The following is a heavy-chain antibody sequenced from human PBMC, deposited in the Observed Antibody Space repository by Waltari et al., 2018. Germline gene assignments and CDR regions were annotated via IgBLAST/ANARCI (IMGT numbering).Heavy chain of an antibody. Sequence: QVQLVQSGAEVKKPGASVKVSCKASGYTFTSYAMHWVRQAPGKRLEWRGWINAGNGNTKYSQKFKGRVTITRDTSASTAYMELSSLRSEDTAVYYCARAADYDSHARFDYWGQGTLVTVSS. CDR1: GYTFTSYA. J-gene: IGHJ4*02. V-gene: IGHV1-3*01. CDR2: INAGNGNT. CDR3: ARAADYDSHARFDY. D-gene: IGHD3-9*01.